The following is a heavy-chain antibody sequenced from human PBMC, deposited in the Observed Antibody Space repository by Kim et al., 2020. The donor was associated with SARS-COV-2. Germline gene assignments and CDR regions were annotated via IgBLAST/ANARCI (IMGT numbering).Heavy chain of an antibody. Sequence: SETLSLTCVVSGDSVSTNYWWSWVRQPPGKGLEWIGEIYHNGNTNSNPSLESRVIISVDKTKNQFSLNLTSVTAADTAVYYCARGGYYDFFSKWGQGTLVTVSS. J-gene: IGHJ4*02. V-gene: IGHV4-4*02. CDR1: GDSVSTNYW. D-gene: IGHD3-22*01. CDR2: IYHNGNT. CDR3: ARGGYYDFFSK.